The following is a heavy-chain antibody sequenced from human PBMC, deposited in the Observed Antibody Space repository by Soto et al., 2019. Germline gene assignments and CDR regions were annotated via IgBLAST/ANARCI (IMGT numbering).Heavy chain of an antibody. V-gene: IGHV3-30-3*01. D-gene: IGHD1-26*01. J-gene: IGHJ6*02. Sequence: QTGGSLRLCCAASGFTFSSYAMYWVRQDPGTGLEWVAVISYDGSNKYYADSVKGRFTISRDNSKNTLYLQMNSLRAEDTAVYYCARDSGEVGFYYYDMDVWGQGTTVTVSS. CDR1: GFTFSSYA. CDR3: ARDSGEVGFYYYDMDV. CDR2: ISYDGSNK.